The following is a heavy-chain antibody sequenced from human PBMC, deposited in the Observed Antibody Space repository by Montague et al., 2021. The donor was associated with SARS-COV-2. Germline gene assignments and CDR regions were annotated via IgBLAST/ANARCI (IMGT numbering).Heavy chain of an antibody. CDR3: AREYFDSSGLVWIDP. CDR1: GDSVSSGAYY. CDR2: IYYSGNTYT. D-gene: IGHD3-22*01. Sequence: SETLSLTCTVSGDSVSSGAYYWSRIRQPPGKGLEWIAYIYYSGNTYTTHNPSLESRVSISVDTSKNQFSLKLTSGSAADTAVYYCAREYFDSSGLVWIDPWGQGTLVIVSS. J-gene: IGHJ5*02. V-gene: IGHV4-61*08.